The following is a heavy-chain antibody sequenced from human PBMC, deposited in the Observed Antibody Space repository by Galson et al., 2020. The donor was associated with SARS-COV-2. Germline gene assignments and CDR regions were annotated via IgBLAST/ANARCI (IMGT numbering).Heavy chain of an antibody. V-gene: IGHV3-30*14. CDR2: IFFDGSKT. Sequence: GESLKISCSASGFTFSDYTMHWVRQVPGKGLEWVALIFFDGSKTDYADSVKGRFSISRDNSKNTLYLEMNSLTTEDTALYYCARVTDSYQFYFDHWGQGALVTVSS. CDR3: ARVTDSYQFYFDH. CDR1: GFTFSDYT. J-gene: IGHJ4*02. D-gene: IGHD5-18*01.